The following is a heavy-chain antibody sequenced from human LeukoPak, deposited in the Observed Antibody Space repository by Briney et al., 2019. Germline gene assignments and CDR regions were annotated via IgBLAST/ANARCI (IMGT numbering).Heavy chain of an antibody. CDR3: ARDYGSGSIGWFDP. CDR2: IIPIFGTA. CDR1: GGTFSSYA. Sequence: ASVKVSCKASGGTFSSYAISWVQQAPGQGLEWMGGIIPIFGTANYAQKFQGRVTITADESTSTAYMELSSLRSEDTAVYYCARDYGSGSIGWFDPWGQGTLVTVSS. D-gene: IGHD3-10*01. V-gene: IGHV1-69*13. J-gene: IGHJ5*02.